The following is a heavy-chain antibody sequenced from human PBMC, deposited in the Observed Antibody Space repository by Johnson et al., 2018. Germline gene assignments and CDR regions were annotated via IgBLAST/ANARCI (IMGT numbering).Heavy chain of an antibody. CDR1: GFTFSSYW. D-gene: IGHD5-12*01. CDR3: ARDGRATTVDAFDI. Sequence: EVQLVESGGGVVQPGRSLRLSCAASGFTFSSYWMSWVRQAPGKGLEWVANIKQDGSEKYYVDSVKGRFTISRDNAKNSLYLQMNSLRAEDTAVYFCARDGRATTVDAFDIWGQGTMVTVSS. CDR2: IKQDGSEK. V-gene: IGHV3-7*01. J-gene: IGHJ3*02.